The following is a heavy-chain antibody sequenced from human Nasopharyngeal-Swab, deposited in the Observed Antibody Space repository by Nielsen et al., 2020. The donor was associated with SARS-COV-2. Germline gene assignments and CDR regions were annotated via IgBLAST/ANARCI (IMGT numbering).Heavy chain of an antibody. D-gene: IGHD2-15*01. J-gene: IGHJ4*02. CDR2: IYSGGST. CDR3: AKDRYCSGGACYFNGFDS. CDR1: GFTVSSNY. V-gene: IGHV3-53*01. Sequence: GESLKISCAASGFTVSSNYMSWVRQAPGKGLEWVSVIYSGGSTYYADSVKGRFTISRDNSNKKVYLQMHSLRAEDSAVYYCAKDRYCSGGACYFNGFDSWGQGTLVTVSS.